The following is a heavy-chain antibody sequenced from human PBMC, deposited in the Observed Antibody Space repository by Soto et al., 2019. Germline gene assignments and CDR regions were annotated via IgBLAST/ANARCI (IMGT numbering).Heavy chain of an antibody. Sequence: PGGSLRLSCAASKFTFSTYAMTWVRQAPGKGLEWVSDISGSGDNTYYADSVKGRFTISRDNSKNTLYLQMNSLRAEDTAVYYCAKGYYFDYWGQGTLVTVSS. CDR1: KFTFSTYA. J-gene: IGHJ4*02. CDR2: ISGSGDNT. CDR3: AKGYYFDY. V-gene: IGHV3-23*01.